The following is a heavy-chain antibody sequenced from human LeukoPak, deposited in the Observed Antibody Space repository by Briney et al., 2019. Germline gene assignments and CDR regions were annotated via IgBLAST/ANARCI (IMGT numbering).Heavy chain of an antibody. CDR1: GGSISSYY. CDR2: IYTSGST. D-gene: IGHD6-25*01. J-gene: IGHJ4*02. V-gene: IGHV4-4*07. Sequence: SETLSLTCTVSGGSISSYYWSWIRQPAGKGLEWIGRIYTSGSTNYNPSLKSRVTISVDKSKNQFSPKLSSVTAADTAVYYCARDSAYSSGYYYFDYWGQGTLVTVSS. CDR3: ARDSAYSSGYYYFDY.